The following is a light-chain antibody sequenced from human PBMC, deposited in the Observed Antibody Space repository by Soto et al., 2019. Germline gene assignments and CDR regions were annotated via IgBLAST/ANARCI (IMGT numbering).Light chain of an antibody. Sequence: EIMWTQSPGTRSLSPGERATLSCRASESVSNNYLAWYHQRPGQAPRLLIYGASIRATDIPGRFGGHGSGTDFILSINRLEPEDSAVYYCQQYGGSPWTFGQGTKVDIK. J-gene: IGKJ1*01. CDR1: ESVSNNY. V-gene: IGKV3-20*01. CDR3: QQYGGSPWT. CDR2: GAS.